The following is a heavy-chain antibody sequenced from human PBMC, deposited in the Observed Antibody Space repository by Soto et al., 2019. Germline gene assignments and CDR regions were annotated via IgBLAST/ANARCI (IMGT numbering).Heavy chain of an antibody. CDR3: ARHVFPCPSSSCTYYYYGMDV. Sequence: PSETLSLTCTFSGCSISSSSYYWGWIRQPPGKGLEWIGSIYYSGSTYYNPSLKSRVTISVDTSKNQFSLKLSSVTAADTAVYYCARHVFPCPSSSCTYYYYGMDVWGQGTTVTVSS. CDR2: IYYSGST. CDR1: GCSISSSSYY. D-gene: IGHD6-13*01. J-gene: IGHJ6*02. V-gene: IGHV4-39*01.